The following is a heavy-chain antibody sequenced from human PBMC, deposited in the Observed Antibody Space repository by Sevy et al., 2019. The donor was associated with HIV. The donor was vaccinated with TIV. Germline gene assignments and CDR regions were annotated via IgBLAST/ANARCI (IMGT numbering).Heavy chain of an antibody. J-gene: IGHJ4*02. CDR1: GFTFSTYW. CDR3: ARVGIFEGSESHFRFIDY. Sequence: GSMRLSCAASGFTFSTYWMTWVRQAPGKGLEWVANINQDGSKKNYVDSMKGRITISRDNAKNSLYVQMNSLRAEDTAVYYCARVGIFEGSESHFRFIDYWGQGILVTVSS. V-gene: IGHV3-7*01. CDR2: INQDGSKK. D-gene: IGHD3-10*01.